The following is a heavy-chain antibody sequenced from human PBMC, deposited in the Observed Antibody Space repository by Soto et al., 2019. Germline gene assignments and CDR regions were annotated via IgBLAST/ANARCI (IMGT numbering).Heavy chain of an antibody. D-gene: IGHD3-3*01. CDR3: AITAHYGIFGVVISHYWYFDL. Sequence: QLQLQESGPGLVKPSETLSLTCTVSGGSISSSSYYWGWIRQPPGKGLEWIGSIYYSGSTYYNPSLKSRVTISVDTSKNQFSLKLSSVTAADTAVYYCAITAHYGIFGVVISHYWYFDLWGRGTLVTVSS. CDR1: GGSISSSSYY. V-gene: IGHV4-39*01. J-gene: IGHJ2*01. CDR2: IYYSGST.